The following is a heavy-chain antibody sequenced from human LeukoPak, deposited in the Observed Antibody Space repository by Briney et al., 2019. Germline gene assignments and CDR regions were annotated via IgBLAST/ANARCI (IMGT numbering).Heavy chain of an antibody. CDR2: IYSGGST. CDR1: GFTVSSNY. J-gene: IGHJ6*02. CDR3: NTLYYYYGMDV. Sequence: GSLRLSCAASGFTVSSNYMSWVRQAPGKGLEWVSVIYSGGSTYYADSVKGRFTISRDNSKNTLYLQMNSLRAEDTAVYYCNTLYYYYGMDVWGQGTTVTVSS. V-gene: IGHV3-66*01.